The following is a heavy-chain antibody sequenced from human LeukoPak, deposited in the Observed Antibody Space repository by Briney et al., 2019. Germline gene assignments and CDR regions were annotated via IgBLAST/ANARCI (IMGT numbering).Heavy chain of an antibody. CDR1: GVSISSYY. J-gene: IGHJ5*02. D-gene: IGHD2-8*01. Sequence: SETLSLTCTVSGVSISSYYWSWIRQPPGKGLEWIGYIYYSGSTNYNPSLKSRVTISADTSKNPFSLKLSSVPAAHTAVNYGAAPKYGTNGVCEGFDPWGQGTLVTVSS. CDR2: IYYSGST. V-gene: IGHV4-59*08. CDR3: AAPKYGTNGVCEGFDP.